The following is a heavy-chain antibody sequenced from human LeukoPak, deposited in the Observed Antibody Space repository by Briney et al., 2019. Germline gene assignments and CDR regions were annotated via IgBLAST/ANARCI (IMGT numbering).Heavy chain of an antibody. V-gene: IGHV3-48*02. CDR2: ISSSSSTI. CDR3: ARCGGDQLTQYYYYGMDV. J-gene: IGHJ6*02. Sequence: PGGSLRLSCAASGFTFSSYSMNWVRQAPGKGLEWVSYISSSSSTIYYADSVKGRFTISRDNDKSSLNLQMNSLREEDTAVYYCARCGGDQLTQYYYYGMDVWGQGTTVTVSS. CDR1: GFTFSSYS. D-gene: IGHD2-2*01.